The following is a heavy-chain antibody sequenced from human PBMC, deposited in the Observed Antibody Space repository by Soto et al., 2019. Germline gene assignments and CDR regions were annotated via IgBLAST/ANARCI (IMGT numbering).Heavy chain of an antibody. J-gene: IGHJ4*02. V-gene: IGHV1-18*01. CDR1: GYTFSNYD. Sequence: QVQLVQSGAELKKPGASVKVSCKASGYTFSNYDISWVRKAPGQGLEWMGWISAYNGNANYAQNLQGRVTMTTDTSTNTAYMELRSLRSDDTSWYYCAREDYDIVTGYNLSLNYCGQGTLVTVSS. CDR2: ISAYNGNA. CDR3: AREDYDIVTGYNLSLNY. D-gene: IGHD3-9*01.